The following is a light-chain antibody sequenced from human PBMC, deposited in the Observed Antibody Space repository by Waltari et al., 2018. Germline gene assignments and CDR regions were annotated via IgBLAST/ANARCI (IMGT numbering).Light chain of an antibody. CDR1: QNLRST. J-gene: IGKJ1*01. CDR2: GTS. CDR3: QQYDYWPWT. V-gene: IGKV3D-15*01. Sequence: EIVLTQSPATLSLSPGESATLSCRASQNLRSTFAWFQQKPGQPPRLIIYGTSTRAAGIPARFSGSGSGTDFSLTISSLQPEDFATYYCQQYDYWPWTFGQGTRVE.